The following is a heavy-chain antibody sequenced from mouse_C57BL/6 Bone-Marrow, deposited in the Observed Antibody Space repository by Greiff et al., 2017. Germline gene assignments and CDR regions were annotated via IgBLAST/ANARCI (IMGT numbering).Heavy chain of an antibody. J-gene: IGHJ2*01. Sequence: EVKLMESGPGLVKPSQSLSLTCSVTGYSITSGYYWNWIRQFPGNKLEWMGYISYDGSNNYNPSLKNRISITRDTSKNQFFLKLNSVTTEDTATYYCARVGLRRNYWGQGTTLTVSS. CDR3: ARVGLRRNY. V-gene: IGHV3-6*01. CDR2: ISYDGSN. D-gene: IGHD2-4*01. CDR1: GYSITSGYY.